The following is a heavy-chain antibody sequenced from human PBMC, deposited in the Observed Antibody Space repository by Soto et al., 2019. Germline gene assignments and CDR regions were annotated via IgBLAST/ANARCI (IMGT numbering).Heavy chain of an antibody. J-gene: IGHJ4*02. D-gene: IGHD5-18*01. CDR1: GFTFSSYG. V-gene: IGHV3-30*19. Sequence: GGSLRLSCAASGFTFSSYGMHWVRQAPGKGLEWVAVISYDGSNKYYADSVKGRFTISRDNSKNTLYLQMNSLRAEDTAVYYCARDVDTAMAKGPFDYWGQGTLVTVSS. CDR2: ISYDGSNK. CDR3: ARDVDTAMAKGPFDY.